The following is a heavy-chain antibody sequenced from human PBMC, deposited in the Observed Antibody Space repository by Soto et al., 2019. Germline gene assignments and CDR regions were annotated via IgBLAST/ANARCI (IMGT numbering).Heavy chain of an antibody. D-gene: IGHD2-2*01. CDR2: INHSGST. J-gene: IGHJ6*03. V-gene: IGHV4-34*01. CDR1: GGSFSGYY. CDR3: ARLVVVPAAMFNYYYYMDV. Sequence: PSETLSLTCAVYGGSFSGYYWSWIRQPPGKGLEWIGEINHSGSTNYNPSLKSRVTISVDTSKNQFSLKLSSVTAADTAVYYCARLVVVPAAMFNYYYYMDVWGKGTTVTVSS.